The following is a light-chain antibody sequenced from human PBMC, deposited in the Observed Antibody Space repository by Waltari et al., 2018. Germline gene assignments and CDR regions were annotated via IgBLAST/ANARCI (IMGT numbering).Light chain of an antibody. Sequence: QMTQSPLSVSASIGDRVAISCRASQDIASWLAWYQQHPGKAPRLLVYAASNLQSGVPSRFSGSGSGTNFTLTINSLQPEDFATYYCQLAQRFSFFGPGTKVDVK. CDR2: AAS. J-gene: IGKJ3*01. CDR1: QDIASW. CDR3: QLAQRFSF. V-gene: IGKV1-12*01.